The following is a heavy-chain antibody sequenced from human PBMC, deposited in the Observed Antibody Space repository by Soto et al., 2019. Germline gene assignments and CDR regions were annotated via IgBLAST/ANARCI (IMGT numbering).Heavy chain of an antibody. CDR2: ISSSSSYI. Sequence: PGGSLRLSCAASGFTFSSYSMNWVRQAPGKGLEWVSSISSSSSYIYYADSVKGRFTISRDNAKNSLYLQMNSLRAEYTSLYYCARGSYDSSGYYYDQTAEYFQHWGQGT. V-gene: IGHV3-21*01. CDR3: ARGSYDSSGYYYDQTAEYFQH. J-gene: IGHJ1*01. D-gene: IGHD3-22*01. CDR1: GFTFSSYS.